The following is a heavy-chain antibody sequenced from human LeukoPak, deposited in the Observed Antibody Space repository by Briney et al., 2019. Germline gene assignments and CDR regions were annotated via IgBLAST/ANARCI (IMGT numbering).Heavy chain of an antibody. D-gene: IGHD2-2*01. CDR1: GYTFTGYY. V-gene: IGHV1-2*02. CDR2: INPNSGGT. Sequence: ASVKVSCKASGYTFTGYYMHWVRQAPGQGLEWMGWINPNSGGTNYAQKFQGRVTMTRDTSISTAYMELSRLRSDDTAVYYCARFVVPAALYYFDYWGQGTLVTVSS. CDR3: ARFVVPAALYYFDY. J-gene: IGHJ4*02.